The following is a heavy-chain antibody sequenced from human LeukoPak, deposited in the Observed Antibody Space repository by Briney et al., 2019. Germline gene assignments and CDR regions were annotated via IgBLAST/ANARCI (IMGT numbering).Heavy chain of an antibody. V-gene: IGHV3-30*18. CDR2: ISYDGSNK. Sequence: GGSLRLSCAASGFTFSSYGMHWVRQAPGKGLEWVAVISYDGSNKYYADSVKGRFTISRDNSKNTLYLQMNSRRAEDTAVYYCAKDLSSSLFDYWGQGTLDTVSS. CDR1: GFTFSSYG. J-gene: IGHJ4*02. D-gene: IGHD6-13*01. CDR3: AKDLSSSLFDY.